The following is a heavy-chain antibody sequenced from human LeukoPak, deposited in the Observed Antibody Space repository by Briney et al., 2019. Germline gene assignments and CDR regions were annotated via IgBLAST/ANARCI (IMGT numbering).Heavy chain of an antibody. V-gene: IGHV4-59*01. Sequence: SETLSLTCTVSGGSISSYYWSWIRQPPGKGLEWIGYIYYSGTTNYNPSLKSRVTISVDTSKNQFSLKLSSVTAADTAVYYCARDGIVVVPAAIGWVDYYYGMDVWGQGTTVTVSS. J-gene: IGHJ6*02. D-gene: IGHD2-2*02. CDR2: IYYSGTT. CDR1: GGSISSYY. CDR3: ARDGIVVVPAAIGWVDYYYGMDV.